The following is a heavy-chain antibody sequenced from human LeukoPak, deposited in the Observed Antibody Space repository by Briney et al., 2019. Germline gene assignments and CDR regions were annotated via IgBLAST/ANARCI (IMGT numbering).Heavy chain of an antibody. Sequence: GGSLRLSCTASGFTFGDYAMSWVRQAPGKGLEWVGFIRSKAYGGTTEYAASVKGRFTISRDDSKSIAYLQMNSLKTEDTAVYYCTRVVRFGLDYWGQGTLVTVSS. CDR2: IRSKAYGGTT. D-gene: IGHD3-10*01. CDR3: TRVVRFGLDY. V-gene: IGHV3-49*04. J-gene: IGHJ4*02. CDR1: GFTFGDYA.